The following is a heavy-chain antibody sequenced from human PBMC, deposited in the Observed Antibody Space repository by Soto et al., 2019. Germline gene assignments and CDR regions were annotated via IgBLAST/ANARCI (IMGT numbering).Heavy chain of an antibody. CDR2: ISYDGSNK. CDR3: AKLLTTVVTDFDY. CDR1: GFTFSSYG. Sequence: SLRLSCAASGFTFSSYGMHWVRQAPGKGLEWVAVISYDGSNKYYADSVKGRFTISRDNSKNTLYLQMNSLRAEDTAVYYCAKLLTTVVTDFDYWGQGTLVTVSS. D-gene: IGHD4-17*01. J-gene: IGHJ4*02. V-gene: IGHV3-30*18.